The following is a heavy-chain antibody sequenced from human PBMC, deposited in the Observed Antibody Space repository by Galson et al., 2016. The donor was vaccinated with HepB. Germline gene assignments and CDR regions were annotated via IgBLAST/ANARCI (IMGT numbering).Heavy chain of an antibody. CDR1: GFTFSNYA. J-gene: IGHJ4*02. D-gene: IGHD1-1*01. Sequence: SLRLSCAASGFTFSNYAMHWVRQAPGKGLEWISLISDNGHATYYADPVRGRFSIARDNSKNTLYLQMNSLRAEDTAVYYCARLVENWNEAGRFDSWGQGTLVTVSS. V-gene: IGHV3-23*01. CDR3: ARLVENWNEAGRFDS. CDR2: ISDNGHAT.